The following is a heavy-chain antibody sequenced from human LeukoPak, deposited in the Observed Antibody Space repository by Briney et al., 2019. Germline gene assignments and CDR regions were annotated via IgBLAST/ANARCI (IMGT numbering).Heavy chain of an antibody. CDR3: ARELGIFGVVNNDY. CDR1: GYTSTSYD. Sequence: ASVKVSCKASGYTSTSYDINWVRQATGQGLEWMGWMNPNSGNTGYAQKFQGRVTITTDESTSTAYMELSSLRSEDTAVYYCARELGIFGVVNNDYWGQGTLATVSS. D-gene: IGHD3-3*01. V-gene: IGHV1-8*01. CDR2: MNPNSGNT. J-gene: IGHJ4*02.